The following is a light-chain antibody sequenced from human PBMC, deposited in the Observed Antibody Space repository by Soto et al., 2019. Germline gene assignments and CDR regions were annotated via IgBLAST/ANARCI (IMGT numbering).Light chain of an antibody. V-gene: IGKV3-15*01. J-gene: IGKJ1*01. CDR3: QQHNNWPLT. CDR2: DAS. CDR1: RIPSSH. Sequence: EMAMTQSPATLSVSPGGSVTRWCSASRIPSSHLAWYQQKPGQAPRLLIYDASTRATDIPARFSGSGSGTEFTLTISSLQPEDFAVYYCQQHNNWPLTFGQGTKLDIK.